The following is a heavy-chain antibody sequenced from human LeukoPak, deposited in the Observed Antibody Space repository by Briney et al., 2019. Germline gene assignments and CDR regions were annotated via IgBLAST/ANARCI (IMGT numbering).Heavy chain of an antibody. CDR1: GGTFSSYA. J-gene: IGHJ5*02. D-gene: IGHD3-10*01. CDR2: IIPIFGTA. Sequence: GASVKVSCKASGGTFSSYAISWVRQAPGQGLEWMGGIIPIFGTANYAQKVQGRVTITADKSTSTAYMELSSLRSEDTAVYYCANVGYYYGSGSYLDFNWFDPWGQGTLVTVSS. V-gene: IGHV1-69*06. CDR3: ANVGYYYGSGSYLDFNWFDP.